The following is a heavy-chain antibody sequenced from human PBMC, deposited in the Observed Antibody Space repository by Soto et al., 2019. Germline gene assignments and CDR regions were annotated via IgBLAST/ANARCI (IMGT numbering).Heavy chain of an antibody. D-gene: IGHD5-18*01. CDR2: INPNSGGT. V-gene: IGHV1-2*02. J-gene: IGHJ6*02. CDR1: GYTFTGYY. CDR3: ARGPDVDTALTGYYYYYYGMDV. Sequence: ASVKVSCKASGYTFTGYYMHWVRQAPGQGLEWMGWINPNSGGTNYAQKFQGRVTMTRDTSISTAYMEPSRLRSDDTAVYYCARGPDVDTALTGYYYYYYGMDVWGQGTTVTVSS.